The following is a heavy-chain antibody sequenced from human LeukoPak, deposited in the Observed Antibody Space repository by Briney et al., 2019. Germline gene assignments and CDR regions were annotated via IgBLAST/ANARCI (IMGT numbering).Heavy chain of an antibody. D-gene: IGHD6-13*01. CDR1: GFTVSSNY. Sequence: PGGSLRLSCAASGFTVSSNYMSWVRQAPGKGLEWVSVIYSGGSTYYADSVKGRFTISRDNSKNTLYLQMNSLRAEDTAVYYCARPGGAAGYYFDYWGQGTLVTVSS. J-gene: IGHJ4*02. CDR2: IYSGGST. V-gene: IGHV3-66*01. CDR3: ARPGGAAGYYFDY.